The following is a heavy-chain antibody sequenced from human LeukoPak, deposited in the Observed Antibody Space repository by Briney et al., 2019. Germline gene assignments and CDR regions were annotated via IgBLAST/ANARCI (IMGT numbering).Heavy chain of an antibody. V-gene: IGHV3-66*01. Sequence: GGSLRLSCTASGFTFGDYAMSWFRQAPGKGLEWVSVIYSGGSTYYADSVKGRFTISRDNSKNTLYLQMNSLRAEDTAVYYCARATVTSYYGMDVWGQGTTVTVSS. J-gene: IGHJ6*02. CDR3: ARATVTSYYGMDV. CDR2: IYSGGST. CDR1: GFTFGDYA. D-gene: IGHD4-17*01.